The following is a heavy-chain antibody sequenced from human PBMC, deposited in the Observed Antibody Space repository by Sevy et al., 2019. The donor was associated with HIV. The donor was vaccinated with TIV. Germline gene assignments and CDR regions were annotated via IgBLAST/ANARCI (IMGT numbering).Heavy chain of an antibody. CDR2: INPNSGGT. CDR1: GYTFTGYY. V-gene: IGHV1-2*02. Sequence: ASVKVSCKASGYTFTGYYMHWVRQAPGQGLEWMGWINPNSGGTNYAQKFQGRVTMTRDTSISTAYMELSRLRSDDTAVYYCASSVLLWFGELHANAFDIWGQGTMVTVS. CDR3: ASSVLLWFGELHANAFDI. D-gene: IGHD3-10*01. J-gene: IGHJ3*02.